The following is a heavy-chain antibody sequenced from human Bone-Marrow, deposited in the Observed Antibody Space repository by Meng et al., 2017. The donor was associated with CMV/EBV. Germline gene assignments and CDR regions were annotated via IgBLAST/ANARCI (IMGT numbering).Heavy chain of an antibody. D-gene: IGHD2-2*01. J-gene: IGHJ4*02. Sequence: GGSFSGYYWSWIRQPPGKGLEWIGEINHSGSTNYNPSLKSRVTISVDTSKNQFSLKLSSVTAADTAVYYCARGRIKKYQLLPGEFDYWGQGTLVTVS. V-gene: IGHV4-34*01. CDR3: ARGRIKKYQLLPGEFDY. CDR1: GGSFSGYY. CDR2: INHSGST.